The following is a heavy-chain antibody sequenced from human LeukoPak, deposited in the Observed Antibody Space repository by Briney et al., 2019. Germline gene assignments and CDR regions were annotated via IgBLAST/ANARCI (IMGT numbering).Heavy chain of an antibody. CDR1: GFAFSSYA. J-gene: IGHJ4*02. CDR3: ATSLVGATDY. Sequence: GRSLRLSCAASGFAFSSYAMHWVRQGPGKGLEWVSAISGSGGSTYYADSVKGRFTISRDNSKNTLYLQMNSLRAEDTAVYYCATSLVGATDYWGQGTLVTVST. D-gene: IGHD1-26*01. CDR2: ISGSGGST. V-gene: IGHV3-23*01.